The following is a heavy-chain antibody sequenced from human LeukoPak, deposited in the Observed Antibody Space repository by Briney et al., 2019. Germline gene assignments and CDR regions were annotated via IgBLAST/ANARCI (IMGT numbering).Heavy chain of an antibody. J-gene: IGHJ4*02. CDR1: GFTFSSHG. CDR3: ARDLGTPSDY. V-gene: IGHV3-30*03. Sequence: GGSLRLSCAASGFTFSSHGIHWVRQAPGKGLEWVAVISHDGSDKHFADSVKGRFTISRDNAKNSLYLQMNSLRAEDTAVYYCARDLGTPSDYWGQGTLVTVSS. CDR2: ISHDGSDK. D-gene: IGHD1-1*01.